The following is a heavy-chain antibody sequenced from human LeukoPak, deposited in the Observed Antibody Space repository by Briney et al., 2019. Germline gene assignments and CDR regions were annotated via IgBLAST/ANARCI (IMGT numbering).Heavy chain of an antibody. Sequence: SETLSLTCTVSGGSISSGSYSWSWIRQPAGKGLEWIGRIFTSGSTNYNPSLKSRVTISLDTSKNQFSLKLSSVTAADTAVYYCARDNGAAAGTNYYYYMDVWGKGATVTVSS. CDR2: IFTSGST. CDR1: GGSISSGSYS. CDR3: ARDNGAAAGTNYYYYMDV. D-gene: IGHD6-13*01. J-gene: IGHJ6*03. V-gene: IGHV4-61*02.